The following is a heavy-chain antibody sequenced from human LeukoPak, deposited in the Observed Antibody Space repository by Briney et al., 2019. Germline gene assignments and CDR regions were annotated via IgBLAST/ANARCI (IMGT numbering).Heavy chain of an antibody. V-gene: IGHV3-21*01. CDR3: ARVRKVAVAAPYYYMDV. D-gene: IGHD6-19*01. Sequence: PGGSLRLSCAASGFTFSSYSMNWVRQAPGKGLEWVSSISSSSSYIYYADSVKGRFTISRDNAKNSLYLQMNSLRAEDTAVYYCARVRKVAVAAPYYYMDVWGKGTTVTVSS. CDR2: ISSSSSYI. J-gene: IGHJ6*03. CDR1: GFTFSSYS.